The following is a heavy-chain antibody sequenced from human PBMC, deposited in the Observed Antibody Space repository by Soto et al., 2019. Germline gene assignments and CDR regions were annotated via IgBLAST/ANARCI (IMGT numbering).Heavy chain of an antibody. CDR3: ARVHDFWSGYYFDY. D-gene: IGHD3-3*01. J-gene: IGHJ4*02. Sequence: GGSLRLSCAASGFTFSSYAMSWVRQAPGKGLEWVSAISGSGGSTYYADSVKGRFTISRDNAKNSLYLQMNSLRAEDTAVYYCARVHDFWSGYYFDYWGQGTLVTVSS. CDR2: ISGSGGST. V-gene: IGHV3-23*01. CDR1: GFTFSSYA.